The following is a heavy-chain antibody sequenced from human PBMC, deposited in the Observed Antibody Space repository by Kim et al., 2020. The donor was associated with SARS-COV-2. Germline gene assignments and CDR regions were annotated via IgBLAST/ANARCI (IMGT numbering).Heavy chain of an antibody. Sequence: GGSLRLSCAASGFNLYRHWMSWVRQTPGKGLEWVANIKEDGSEKYYVDSVKGRFTISRDNAKNSLYLQMNNLRAEDTAVYYCAGIVFGDVVVTAGGPGHWYFDLWGRDTLVTVSS. CDR1: GFNLYRHW. D-gene: IGHD2-21*02. CDR3: AGIVFGDVVVTAGGPGHWYFDL. V-gene: IGHV3-7*03. CDR2: IKEDGSEK. J-gene: IGHJ2*01.